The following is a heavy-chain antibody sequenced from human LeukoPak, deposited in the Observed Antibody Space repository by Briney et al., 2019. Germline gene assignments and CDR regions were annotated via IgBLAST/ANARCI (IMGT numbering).Heavy chain of an antibody. CDR1: GFTFSSYA. CDR2: ISYDGSNK. Sequence: PGRSLRLSCAASGFTFSSYAMHWVRQAPGKGLEWVAVISYDGSNKYYADSVKGRFTISRDNSKNTLYLQMNSLRAEDTAVYYCARGREVWFGESPLDYWGQGTLVTVSS. V-gene: IGHV3-30*14. CDR3: ARGREVWFGESPLDY. J-gene: IGHJ4*02. D-gene: IGHD3-10*01.